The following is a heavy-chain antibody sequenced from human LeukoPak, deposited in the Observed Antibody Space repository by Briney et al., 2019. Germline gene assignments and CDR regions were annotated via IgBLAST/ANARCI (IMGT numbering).Heavy chain of an antibody. D-gene: IGHD2-15*01. J-gene: IGHJ5*02. CDR1: GGSITSYY. Sequence: PWDTLSLPCTVSGGSITSYYWNWIRQPPGQGLEWIGYIYYSGRTNFTPSLKSRVTISIDTSKNHFTLKLSSVTAADTAVYYCAREREYCSGGSCRRWFDPWGQGTLVTVSS. V-gene: IGHV4-59*01. CDR2: IYYSGRT. CDR3: AREREYCSGGSCRRWFDP.